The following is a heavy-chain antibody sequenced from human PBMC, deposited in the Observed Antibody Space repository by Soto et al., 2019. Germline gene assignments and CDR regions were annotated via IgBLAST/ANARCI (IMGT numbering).Heavy chain of an antibody. CDR3: ARGSNRNWFGP. CDR2: IHYTGNA. CDR1: GGSISTGDYH. Sequence: SETLSLTCTVSGGSISTGDYHWSWIRQPPGKGLEWIAYIHYTGNAYYRPSLRSRLLLSVDASKNQFSLKLSSVTAADTAVYYCARGSNRNWFGPWGQGTLVTVSS. V-gene: IGHV4-30-4*01. J-gene: IGHJ5*02.